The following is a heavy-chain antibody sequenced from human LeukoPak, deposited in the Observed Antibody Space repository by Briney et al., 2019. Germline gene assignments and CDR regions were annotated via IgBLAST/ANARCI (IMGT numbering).Heavy chain of an antibody. CDR1: GGSFSGHY. J-gene: IGHJ4*02. CDR2: IDHSGNT. Sequence: SETLSLTCAVSGGSFSGHYWSWIRQSPGEGLEWIGEIDHSGNTNYNPSLKGRLTISVDTSKSQFSLRLSSVTAADTAVYYCARFTGYSSSWSRFDYWGQGALVTVSS. CDR3: ARFTGYSSSWSRFDY. D-gene: IGHD6-13*01. V-gene: IGHV4-34*01.